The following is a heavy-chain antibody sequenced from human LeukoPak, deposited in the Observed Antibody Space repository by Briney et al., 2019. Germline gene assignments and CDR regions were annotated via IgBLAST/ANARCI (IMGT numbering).Heavy chain of an antibody. D-gene: IGHD6-13*01. CDR3: ARVGQQLVLWYYFDC. V-gene: IGHV1-69*13. J-gene: IGHJ4*02. CDR1: GGTFSSYA. CDR2: IIPIFGTA. Sequence: SVKVSCKASGGTFSSYAISWVRQAPGQGLEWMGGIIPIFGTANYAQKFQGRVTITADESTSTAYMELSSLRSEDTAVYYCARVGQQLVLWYYFDCWGQGTLVTVSS.